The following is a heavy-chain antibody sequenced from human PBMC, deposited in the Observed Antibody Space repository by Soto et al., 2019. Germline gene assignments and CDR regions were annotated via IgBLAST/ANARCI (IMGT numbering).Heavy chain of an antibody. CDR2: ISAYNGNT. J-gene: IGHJ6*02. Sequence: ASVKVSCKASGYTFTSYGISWVRQAPGQGLEWMGWISAYNGNTNYAQKLQGGVTMTTDTSTSTAYMELRSLRSDDTAVYYCARAGDYDILTCYFFPTVYYYGMYVCGQGTTVPGSS. CDR1: GYTFTSYG. V-gene: IGHV1-18*01. D-gene: IGHD3-9*01. CDR3: ARAGDYDILTCYFFPTVYYYGMYV.